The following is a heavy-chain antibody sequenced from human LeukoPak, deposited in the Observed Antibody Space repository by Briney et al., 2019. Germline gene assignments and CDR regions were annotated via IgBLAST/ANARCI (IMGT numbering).Heavy chain of an antibody. CDR3: ARHCGGDCVHAFDI. CDR1: GRSISSSRSY. Sequence: SETLSLTCTVSGRSISSSRSYWGWNRQPPGKGREWIVTISYSGNTYYNPSLKSRVTISVDTSKNQFSVRLSSVTAADTAVHYCARHCGGDCVHAFDIWGQGTMVTVSS. V-gene: IGHV4-39*01. CDR2: ISYSGNT. J-gene: IGHJ3*02. D-gene: IGHD2-21*02.